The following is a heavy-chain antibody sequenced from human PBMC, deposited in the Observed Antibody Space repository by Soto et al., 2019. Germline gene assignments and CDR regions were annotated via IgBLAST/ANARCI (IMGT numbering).Heavy chain of an antibody. J-gene: IGHJ6*02. V-gene: IGHV1-18*01. CDR1: GYTFTSYY. D-gene: IGHD3-3*01. CDR3: AREPSLLGVVTDPYYYYGMDV. Sequence: ASVKVSCKASGYTFTSYYISWVRQAPGQGLEWMGRISGNSGSTSYAQKLQGRVTMTTDTSTSTVYMELSSLRSEDTAVYYCAREPSLLGVVTDPYYYYGMDVWGQGTTVTVSS. CDR2: ISGNSGST.